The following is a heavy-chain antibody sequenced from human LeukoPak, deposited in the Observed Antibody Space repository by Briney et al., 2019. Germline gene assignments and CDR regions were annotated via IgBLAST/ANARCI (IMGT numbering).Heavy chain of an antibody. V-gene: IGHV3-21*01. CDR2: ISSSSSYI. J-gene: IGHJ4*02. D-gene: IGHD5-18*01. CDR1: GFTFSSYS. Sequence: PGGSLRLSCAASGFTFSSYSMNWVRQAPGKGLEWVSSISSSSSYIYYADSVKGRFTISRDNAENSLYLQMNSLRAEDTAVYYCARDFPESGGGYSYGHTGYFDYWGQGTLVTVSS. CDR3: ARDFPESGGGYSYGHTGYFDY.